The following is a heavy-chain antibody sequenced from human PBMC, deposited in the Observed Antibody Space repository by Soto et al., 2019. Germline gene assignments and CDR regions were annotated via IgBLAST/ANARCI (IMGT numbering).Heavy chain of an antibody. CDR3: ARVRIAAAAPRYYYGMDV. J-gene: IGHJ6*02. D-gene: IGHD6-13*01. CDR2: IIPILGIA. CDR1: GGTFSSYT. Sequence: QVQLVQSGAEVKKPGSSVKVSCKASGGTFSSYTISWVRQAPGQGLEWMGRIIPILGIANYAQKFQGRVTLTADKSTSTAYMELSSLRSEDTAVYYCARVRIAAAAPRYYYGMDVWGQGTTVTVSS. V-gene: IGHV1-69*02.